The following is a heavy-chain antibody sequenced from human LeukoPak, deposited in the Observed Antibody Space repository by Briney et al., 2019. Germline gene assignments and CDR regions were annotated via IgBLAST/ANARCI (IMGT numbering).Heavy chain of an antibody. J-gene: IGHJ4*02. Sequence: GTSVKVSCKASGFTFTSSAVQWVRQTRGQRLEWIGCIVVGSGNTNYAQKFQERVTITRDMSTSTAYMELSSLRSEDTAVYYCAADRPPITMVRGVIIDWGQGTLVTVSS. CDR2: IVVGSGNT. V-gene: IGHV1-58*01. CDR1: GFTFTSSA. CDR3: AADRPPITMVRGVIID. D-gene: IGHD3-10*01.